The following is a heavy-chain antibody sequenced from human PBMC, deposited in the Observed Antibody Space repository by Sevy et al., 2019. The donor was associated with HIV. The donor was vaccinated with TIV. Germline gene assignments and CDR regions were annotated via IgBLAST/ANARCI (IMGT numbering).Heavy chain of an antibody. CDR2: LAFGGGEI. J-gene: IGHJ4*02. Sequence: GGSLKLSCAASGFTFSKYAMSWVRQPPGKGLEWVSPLAFGGGEINYADSVKGRFTISRDNSNGSMYLQMNNLRPDDTAGYYCAREVCTKPHDYWGQGTLVTVSS. CDR3: AREVCTKPHDY. V-gene: IGHV3-23*01. CDR1: GFTFSKYA. D-gene: IGHD2-8*01.